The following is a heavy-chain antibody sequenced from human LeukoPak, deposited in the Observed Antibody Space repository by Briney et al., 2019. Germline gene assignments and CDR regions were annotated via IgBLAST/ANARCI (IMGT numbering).Heavy chain of an antibody. J-gene: IGHJ3*02. CDR3: ASFVGDDAFDI. D-gene: IGHD3-16*01. CDR1: GGSISSYY. V-gene: IGHV4-59*01. Sequence: SETLSLTCTVSGGSISSYYWSWIRQPPGKGLEWIGYIYYSGSTNYNPSLKSRVTISVDTSKNQFSLKLSSVTAADTAVYYCASFVGDDAFDIWGQGTMVTVSS. CDR2: IYYSGST.